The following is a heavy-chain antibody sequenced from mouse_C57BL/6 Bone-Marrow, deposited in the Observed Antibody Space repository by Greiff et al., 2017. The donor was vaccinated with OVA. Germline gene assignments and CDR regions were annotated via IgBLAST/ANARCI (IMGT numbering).Heavy chain of an antibody. D-gene: IGHD2-1*01. J-gene: IGHJ1*03. CDR2: INPYNGGT. CDR1: GYTFTDYY. V-gene: IGHV1-19*01. Sequence: EVKLQESGPVLVKPGASVKMSCKASGYTFTDYYMNWVKQSHGKSLEWIGVINPYNGGTSYNQKFKGKATLTVDKSSSTAYMELNSLTSEDSAVYYCARDYGNYAWYFDVWGTGTTVTVSS. CDR3: ARDYGNYAWYFDV.